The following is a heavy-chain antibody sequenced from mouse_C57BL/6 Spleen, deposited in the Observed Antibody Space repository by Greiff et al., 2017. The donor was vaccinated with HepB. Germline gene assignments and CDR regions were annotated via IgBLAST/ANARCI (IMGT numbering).Heavy chain of an antibody. Sequence: VQRVESGPGLVQPSPTLSISCTASGFSLTSYGVHWVRQSPGKGLEWLGVIWRGGSTDYNAAIMSRLSITKDNSKSQVSFKMNSLQADDTAIYYCAKDQDYLDYWGQGTTLTVSS. CDR2: IWRGGST. CDR1: GFSLTSYG. V-gene: IGHV2-5*01. J-gene: IGHJ2*01. D-gene: IGHD3-2*02. CDR3: AKDQDYLDY.